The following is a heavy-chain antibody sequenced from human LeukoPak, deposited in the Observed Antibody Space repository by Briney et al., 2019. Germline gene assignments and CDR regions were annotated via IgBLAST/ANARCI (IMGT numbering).Heavy chain of an antibody. CDR3: ARGGCSGGSCYPYLFDY. J-gene: IGHJ4*02. V-gene: IGHV4-61*01. Sequence: SETLSLTCTVSGGSVSSGSYYWSWIRQPPGKGLEWIGYIYYSGSTNYNPSLKSRVTISVDTSKNQFSLKLSSVTAADMAVYYCARGGCSGGSCYPYLFDYWGQGTLVTVSS. CDR2: IYYSGST. CDR1: GGSVSSGSYY. D-gene: IGHD2-15*01.